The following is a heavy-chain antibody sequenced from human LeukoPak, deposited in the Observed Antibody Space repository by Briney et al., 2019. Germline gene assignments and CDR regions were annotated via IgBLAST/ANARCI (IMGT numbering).Heavy chain of an antibody. CDR1: GFTFDNYG. Sequence: GGSLRLSCAASGFTFDNYGMSWVRQAPGKGLEWVSDINWNGGSTGYADSVKGRFTISRDNAKNSLYLQMNSLRAEDTALYYCARVGYSSSWSYYFDYWGQGTLVTVSS. CDR3: ARVGYSSSWSYYFDY. V-gene: IGHV3-20*04. D-gene: IGHD6-13*01. J-gene: IGHJ4*02. CDR2: INWNGGST.